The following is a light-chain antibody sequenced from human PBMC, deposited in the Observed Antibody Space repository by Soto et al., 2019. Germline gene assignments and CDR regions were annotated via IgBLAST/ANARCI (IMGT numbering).Light chain of an antibody. V-gene: IGKV3-11*01. CDR2: DTS. CDR1: RSGRSY. CDR3: QHRNNWPREWT. Sequence: IVLTQSPATLSFSPGERATLSCRASRSGRSYLAWYQQKPGQAPRLLISDTSKRATGIPARFSGAGSGTDFTLTITSLEPEDSAVYYCQHRNNWPREWTFGQGTKVEIK. J-gene: IGKJ1*01.